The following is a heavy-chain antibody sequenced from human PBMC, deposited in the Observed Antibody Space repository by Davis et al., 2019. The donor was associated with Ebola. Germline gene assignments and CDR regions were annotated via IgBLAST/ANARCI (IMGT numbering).Heavy chain of an antibody. J-gene: IGHJ5*01. CDR3: ATFSVIGGIGPSIHS. CDR2: IWYDGGNK. CDR1: GFTFSNHG. Sequence: GESLKISCTASGFTFSNHGMHWVRQAPGKGLEWVAVIWYDGGNKYYAESVQGRFTISRDNSKSTLYLQMNSLRAEDTAVYYCATFSVIGGIGPSIHSWGQGTLVTVSS. V-gene: IGHV3-33*01. D-gene: IGHD3-16*01.